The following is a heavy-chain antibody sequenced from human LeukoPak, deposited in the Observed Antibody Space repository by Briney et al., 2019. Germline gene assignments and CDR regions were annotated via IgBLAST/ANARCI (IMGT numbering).Heavy chain of an antibody. CDR2: ISYDGSNK. V-gene: IGHV3-30*03. CDR3: ARYSSGVTGEDYFDY. D-gene: IGHD4-23*01. CDR1: GFTFSSYG. J-gene: IGHJ4*02. Sequence: GGSLRLSCAASGFTFSSYGMHWVRQAPGKGLEWVAVISYDGSNKYYADSVKGRFTISRDNAKNSLYLQMNSLRAEDTAVYYCARYSSGVTGEDYFDYWGQGTLVTVSS.